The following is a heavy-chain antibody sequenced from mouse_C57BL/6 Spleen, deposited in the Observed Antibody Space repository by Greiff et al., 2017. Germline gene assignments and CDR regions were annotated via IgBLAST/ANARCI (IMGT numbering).Heavy chain of an antibody. V-gene: IGHV14-1*01. Sequence: VQLQQSGAELVRPGASVKLSCTASGFNIKDDYMHWVKQRPEQGLEWIGRIDPEDGDTEYAPKFQGKATITADTSSNTAYLQLSSLTSEDTAVYYCTAPWTFAGWGQGTLVTVSA. J-gene: IGHJ3*01. CDR1: GFNIKDDY. CDR3: TAPWTFAG. CDR2: IDPEDGDT.